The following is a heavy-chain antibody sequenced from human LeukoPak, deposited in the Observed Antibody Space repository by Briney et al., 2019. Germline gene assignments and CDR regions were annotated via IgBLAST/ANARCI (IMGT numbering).Heavy chain of an antibody. D-gene: IGHD5-24*01. CDR3: AGRLWRRDGYNLSAFDI. J-gene: IGHJ3*02. V-gene: IGHV4-59*01. CDR1: GGYISSYY. CDR2: IYYSGST. Sequence: NSSETLSLTCTVSGGYISSYYWNWIRQPPGKGLEWIGYIYYSGSTNYNPSLKSRVTISVDTSKNQFSLKLSSVTAADTAVYYCAGRLWRRDGYNLSAFDIWGQGTMVTVSS.